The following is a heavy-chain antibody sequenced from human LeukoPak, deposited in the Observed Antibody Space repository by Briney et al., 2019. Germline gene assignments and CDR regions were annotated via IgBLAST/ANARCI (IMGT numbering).Heavy chain of an antibody. CDR1: GFTFSSYG. D-gene: IGHD3-22*01. J-gene: IGHJ3*02. V-gene: IGHV3-21*01. CDR2: SSYI. Sequence: GGSLRLSCAASGFTFSSYGMHWVRQAPGKGSSYIYYADSVKGRFTISRDNAKNSLYLQMNSLRAEDTAVYYCARVRIDYYDSSGYYVDAFDIWGQGTMVTVSS. CDR3: ARVRIDYYDSSGYYVDAFDI.